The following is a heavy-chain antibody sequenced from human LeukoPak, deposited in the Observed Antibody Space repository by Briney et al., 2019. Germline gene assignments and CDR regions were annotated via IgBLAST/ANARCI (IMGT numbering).Heavy chain of an antibody. J-gene: IGHJ4*02. D-gene: IGHD4-17*01. CDR3: ARDPTSKTVTTYFDY. CDR2: ISSSSRTI. V-gene: IGHV3-48*02. Sequence: GGCLRLSCAASGFTLSSYGMNWVRQAPGKGLEWVSYISSSSRTIYYADSVKGRFTISRDNAKNSLYLQMNSLRDEDTAVYYCARDPTSKTVTTYFDYWGQGTLVTVSS. CDR1: GFTLSSYG.